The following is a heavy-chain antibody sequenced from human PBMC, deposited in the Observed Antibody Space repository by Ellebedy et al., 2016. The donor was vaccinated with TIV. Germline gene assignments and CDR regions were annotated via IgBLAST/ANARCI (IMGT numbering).Heavy chain of an antibody. D-gene: IGHD3-16*01. J-gene: IGHJ4*03. CDR2: IGTAGDT. Sequence: PGGSLRLSCAASGFTFRTYDMHWVRQTTGTGLEWVSVIGTAGDTYYPGSVKGRFTISRENAKNSLYLQMNSLRAEDTAVYYCARVRFGDTAVDYWGQGTLVTVSS. CDR3: ARVRFGDTAVDY. V-gene: IGHV3-13*01. CDR1: GFTFRTYD.